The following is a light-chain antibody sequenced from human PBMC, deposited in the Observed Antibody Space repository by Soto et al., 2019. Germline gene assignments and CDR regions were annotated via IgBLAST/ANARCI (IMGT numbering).Light chain of an antibody. CDR1: GSNIGPNY. Sequence: QSVLTQSPSASGTPGQRITISCSGSGSNIGPNYVYWFQQFPGTAPKLLIYNDDQRPSGVPDLFSGSKSGTSASLGISGLRSEEEADYYCAAWDDSLTGRVFGGGTKLTVL. J-gene: IGLJ3*02. V-gene: IGLV1-47*02. CDR3: AAWDDSLTGRV. CDR2: NDD.